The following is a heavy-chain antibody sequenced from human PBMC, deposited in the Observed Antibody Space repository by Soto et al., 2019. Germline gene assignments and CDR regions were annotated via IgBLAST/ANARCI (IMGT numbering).Heavy chain of an antibody. V-gene: IGHV4-30-2*01. CDR1: GGSISSAGYS. D-gene: IGHD2-15*01. J-gene: IGHJ4*01. Sequence: SETLSLTCAVSGGSISSAGYSWSWIRQPPGKGLEWIGYIYHGVSTYYSPSLKSRVAISLDTSKNQFSLRLSSVTAADTAIYYCARGSLPLHRCEYWGNG. CDR2: IYHGVST. CDR3: ARGSLPLHRCEY.